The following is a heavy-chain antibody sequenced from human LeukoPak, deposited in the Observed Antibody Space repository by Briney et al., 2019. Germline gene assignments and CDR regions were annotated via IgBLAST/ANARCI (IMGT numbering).Heavy chain of an antibody. D-gene: IGHD5-24*01. J-gene: IGHJ4*02. V-gene: IGHV3-48*04. CDR3: ARGFNWALDH. CDR1: GFTFSSYS. CDR2: ITNSSRTI. Sequence: GGSLRLSCAASGFTFSSYSINWVRQAPGKGLEWVSYITNSSRTIYYADSVKGRFTISGDNAKNSLYLQMNSLRAEDTAVYYCARGFNWALDHWGQGTLVTVSS.